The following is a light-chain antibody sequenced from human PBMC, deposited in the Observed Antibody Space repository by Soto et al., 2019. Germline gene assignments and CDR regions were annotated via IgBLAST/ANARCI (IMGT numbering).Light chain of an antibody. CDR1: SSNIGNNY. Sequence: QSVLTQPPSVSAAPGQKVTISCSGSSSNIGNNYVSWYQQLPGTAPKLLIFDSDKRPSGIPDRFSGSKSRTSATLGITGLQTGDEADYYCGTWDNSLSAVVFGGGTKLTVL. V-gene: IGLV1-51*01. J-gene: IGLJ2*01. CDR2: DSD. CDR3: GTWDNSLSAVV.